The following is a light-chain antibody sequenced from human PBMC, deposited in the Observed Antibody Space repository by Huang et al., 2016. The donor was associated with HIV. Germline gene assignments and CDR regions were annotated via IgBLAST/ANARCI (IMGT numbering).Light chain of an antibody. Sequence: EIVLTQSPATLSLSPGERATLSCRASQNVRKNLAWYQQKPGRAPRLLIFDASSRATGIPARFSGSGSGTDFTLTISSLEPEEFAVYYCQQRTNWPPGFTFGPGTKVDIK. V-gene: IGKV3-11*01. CDR3: QQRTNWPPGFT. CDR1: QNVRKN. CDR2: DAS. J-gene: IGKJ3*01.